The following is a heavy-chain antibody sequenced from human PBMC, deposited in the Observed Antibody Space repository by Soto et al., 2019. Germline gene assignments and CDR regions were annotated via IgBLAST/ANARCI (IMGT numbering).Heavy chain of an antibody. D-gene: IGHD3-10*01. CDR3: ARDGPYYYASRMDV. V-gene: IGHV3-53*04. J-gene: IGHJ6*02. CDR1: GIPVSSNY. Sequence: EVQLVESGGGLVQPGGSLRLSCAASGIPVSSNYMTWVCQAPGKGLEWVSVLHSGGDTYYANSVKGRFTISRHDSTNTPFLQMNSLKPEATAVNYCARDGPYYYASRMDVWGQGTTVTVSS. CDR2: LHSGGDT.